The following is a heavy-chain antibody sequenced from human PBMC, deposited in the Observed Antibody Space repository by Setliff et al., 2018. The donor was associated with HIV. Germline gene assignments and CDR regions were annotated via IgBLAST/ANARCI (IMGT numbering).Heavy chain of an antibody. CDR3: ARGIDGSYLKFFDN. Sequence: SVKVSCKASRGTFSGYALTWVRQAPGQGLEWMGGIIPIFGTANYAQKFQGRLTITADASTRTAYMELSSLRSEDTAVYYCARGIDGSYLKFFDNWGQGTLVTV. CDR2: IIPIFGTA. J-gene: IGHJ4*02. V-gene: IGHV1-69*13. CDR1: RGTFSGYA. D-gene: IGHD1-26*01.